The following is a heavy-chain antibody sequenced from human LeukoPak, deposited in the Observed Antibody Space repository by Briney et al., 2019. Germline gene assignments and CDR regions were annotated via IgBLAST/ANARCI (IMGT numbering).Heavy chain of an antibody. CDR2: INHSGST. CDR1: GGSFIGYH. D-gene: IGHD4-23*01. J-gene: IGHJ4*02. V-gene: IGHV4-34*01. CDR3: ARDPTTVVTTPYYFDD. Sequence: SETLSLTCAVSGGSFIGYHWNWIRQPPGKGLEWIGEINHSGSTNYNPSLKSRVTISVDTSKNQFSLKLRSVTAADTAVYYCARDPTTVVTTPYYFDDWGQGTLVTVYS.